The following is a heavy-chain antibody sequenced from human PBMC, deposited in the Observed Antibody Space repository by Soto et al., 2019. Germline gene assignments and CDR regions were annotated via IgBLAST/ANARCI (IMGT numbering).Heavy chain of an antibody. CDR3: AAWAKVLSQYYYYGMDV. CDR2: IVVGSGNT. D-gene: IGHD2-2*01. J-gene: IGHJ6*02. Sequence: SVKVSCKASGFTFTSSAVQWVRQARGQRLGWIGWIVVGSGNTNYAQKFQERVTVTRDMSTSTAYMELSSLRSEDTAVYYCAAWAKVLSQYYYYGMDVWGQGTTVTVSS. V-gene: IGHV1-58*01. CDR1: GFTFTSSA.